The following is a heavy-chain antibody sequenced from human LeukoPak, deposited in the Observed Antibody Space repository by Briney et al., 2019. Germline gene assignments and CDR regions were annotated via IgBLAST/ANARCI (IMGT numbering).Heavy chain of an antibody. J-gene: IGHJ4*02. V-gene: IGHV4-59*01. D-gene: IGHD3-10*01. CDR3: ARLHFYGSGSYLDY. CDR2: IYYSGST. CDR1: GGSISSYY. Sequence: PSETLSLTRTVSGGSISSYYWSWIRQPPGKGLEWIGYIYYSGSTNYNPSLKSRVTISVDTSKNQFSLKLSSVTAADTAVYYRARLHFYGSGSYLDYWGQGTLVTVSS.